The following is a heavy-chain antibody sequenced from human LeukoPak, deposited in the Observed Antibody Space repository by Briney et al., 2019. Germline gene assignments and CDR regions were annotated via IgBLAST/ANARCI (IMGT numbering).Heavy chain of an antibody. D-gene: IGHD3-10*01. Sequence: SQTLSLTCAVSGGSISSGGYSWSWIRQPPGKGLEWIGYIYHSGSTYYNPSLKSRVTISVDRSKNQFSLKLSSVTAADTAVYYCASITMVRGVDYWGQGTPVTVSS. CDR1: GGSISSGGYS. CDR2: IYHSGST. CDR3: ASITMVRGVDY. V-gene: IGHV4-30-2*01. J-gene: IGHJ4*02.